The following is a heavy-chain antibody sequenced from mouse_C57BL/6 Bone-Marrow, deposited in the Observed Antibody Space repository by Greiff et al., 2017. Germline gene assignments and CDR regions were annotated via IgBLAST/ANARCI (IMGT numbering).Heavy chain of an antibody. V-gene: IGHV1-52*01. Sequence: QVQLQQPGAELVRPGSSVKLSCKASGYTFTSYWMHWVKQRPIQGLEWIGNIDPSDSETHYNQKFKDKATVTVDKSSSTAYMQLRSLTSEDSAVYHCARPIYDGYYWYFDVWGTGTTVTVSS. J-gene: IGHJ1*03. CDR2: IDPSDSET. CDR1: GYTFTSYW. CDR3: ARPIYDGYYWYFDV. D-gene: IGHD2-3*01.